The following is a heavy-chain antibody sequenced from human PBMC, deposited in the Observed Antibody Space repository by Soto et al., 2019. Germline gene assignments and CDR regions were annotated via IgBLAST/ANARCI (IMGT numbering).Heavy chain of an antibody. D-gene: IGHD3-22*01. CDR3: ARGDATKIVVTTYYAMDV. J-gene: IGHJ6*02. V-gene: IGHV1-69*12. CDR1: GGSLSNYG. CDR2: IIPVFGTP. Sequence: QVQLVQSGAEVKKPGSSVKVSCKASGGSLSNYGISWVRQAPGQGLEWMGAIIPVFGTPNYAQKFQDRVTITADESTTTVYMEVRSLTSEDTAVYYCARGDATKIVVTTYYAMDVWGQGTRVPVSS.